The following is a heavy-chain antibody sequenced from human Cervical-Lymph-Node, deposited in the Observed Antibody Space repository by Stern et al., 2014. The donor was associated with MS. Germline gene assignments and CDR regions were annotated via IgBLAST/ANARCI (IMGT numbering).Heavy chain of an antibody. CDR3: ARVRGGQCSSSNCYWTFDI. D-gene: IGHD2-2*01. Sequence: EVQLVQSGGGLVQPGGSLRLSCAASGFTFSSYWMTWVRQGPGEGLEWVANIKQDGSENYYVDAVKGRFTISRDNAENLLFLQMNSLRAEDTAVYYCARVRGGQCSSSNCYWTFDIWGHGTMVTVSS. CDR2: IKQDGSEN. J-gene: IGHJ3*02. V-gene: IGHV3-7*01. CDR1: GFTFSSYW.